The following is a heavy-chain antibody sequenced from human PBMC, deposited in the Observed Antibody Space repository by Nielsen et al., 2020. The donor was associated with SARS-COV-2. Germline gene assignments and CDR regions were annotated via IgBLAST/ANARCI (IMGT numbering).Heavy chain of an antibody. J-gene: IGHJ6*02. V-gene: IGHV4-34*01. CDR2: INHSGST. Sequence: SETLSLTCAVYGGSFSGYYWSWIRQPPGKGLEWIGEINHSGSTNYNPSLKSRVTISVDTSKNQFSLKLSSVTAADTAVYYCARGLRGVLGPGPHSVRYYGMDVWGQGTTVTVSS. CDR3: ARGLRGVLGPGPHSVRYYGMDV. D-gene: IGHD3-10*01. CDR1: GGSFSGYY.